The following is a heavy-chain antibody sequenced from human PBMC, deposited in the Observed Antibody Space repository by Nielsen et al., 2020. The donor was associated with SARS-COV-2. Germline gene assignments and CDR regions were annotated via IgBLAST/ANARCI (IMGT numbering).Heavy chain of an antibody. CDR2: IYYSGST. CDR3: ARGRRYSTRYGMDV. CDR1: GGSISSSSYY. J-gene: IGHJ6*02. D-gene: IGHD6-13*01. Sequence: SETLSLTCTVSGGSISSSSYYWGWIRQPPGKGLEWIGSIYYSGSTNYNPSLKSRVTISVDTSKNQFSLKLSSVTAADTAVYYCARGRRYSTRYGMDVWGQGTTVTVSS. V-gene: IGHV4-39*07.